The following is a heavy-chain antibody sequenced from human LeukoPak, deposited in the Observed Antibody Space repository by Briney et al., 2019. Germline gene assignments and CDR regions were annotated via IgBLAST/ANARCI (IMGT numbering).Heavy chain of an antibody. Sequence: SETLSLTCTVSGGSISSYYWSWIRQPPGKGLEWIGYIYYSGSTNYNPSLKSRVTISVDTSKNQFSLKLSSVTAADTAVYYCAGRNWNGDYWGQGTLVTVSS. D-gene: IGHD1-1*01. V-gene: IGHV4-59*12. CDR2: IYYSGST. CDR3: AGRNWNGDY. J-gene: IGHJ4*02. CDR1: GGSISSYY.